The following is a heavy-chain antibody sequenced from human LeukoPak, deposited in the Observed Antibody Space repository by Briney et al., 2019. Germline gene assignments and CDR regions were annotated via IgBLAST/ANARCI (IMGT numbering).Heavy chain of an antibody. CDR1: GFTFSDYW. Sequence: GGSLRLSCTASGFTFSDYWMTWVRQAPGKGPEWVANIKQDGSQRYYVDSVRGRFTISRDNAKNSLFLQMKGPRAEDTAVYDCARRGGSSSRRSPIDYWGQGTLVTVSS. J-gene: IGHJ4*02. CDR3: ARRGGSSSRRSPIDY. V-gene: IGHV3-7*01. CDR2: IKQDGSQR. D-gene: IGHD6-6*01.